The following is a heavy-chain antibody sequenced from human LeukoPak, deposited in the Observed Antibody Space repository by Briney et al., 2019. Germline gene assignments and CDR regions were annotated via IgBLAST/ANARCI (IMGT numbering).Heavy chain of an antibody. D-gene: IGHD6-19*01. Sequence: GGSLRLSCAASGFSFSSYAMSWVRQAPGKGLEWVSATSGSGDRTYYAVSVKGRFTISRDSSKNTLYLQMNSLRAEDTAVYYCAKALGYSSGWYSYLDVWGQGTTVTVSS. V-gene: IGHV3-23*01. J-gene: IGHJ6*02. CDR3: AKALGYSSGWYSYLDV. CDR1: GFSFSSYA. CDR2: TSGSGDRT.